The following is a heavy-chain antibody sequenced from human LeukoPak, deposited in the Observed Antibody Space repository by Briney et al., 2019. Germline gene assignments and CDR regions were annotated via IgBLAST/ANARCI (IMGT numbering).Heavy chain of an antibody. CDR1: GYTFTSYG. D-gene: IGHD3-22*01. Sequence: GASVKVSCKASGYTFTSYGISWVRQAPGQGLEWMGWISGYNGYTHYANNHQGRVTMTTDTSTSTAHMELRSLRSDDTAVYYCARDEARYSSGYYPNWFDPWGQGTLVTVSS. V-gene: IGHV1-18*01. J-gene: IGHJ5*02. CDR2: ISGYNGYT. CDR3: ARDEARYSSGYYPNWFDP.